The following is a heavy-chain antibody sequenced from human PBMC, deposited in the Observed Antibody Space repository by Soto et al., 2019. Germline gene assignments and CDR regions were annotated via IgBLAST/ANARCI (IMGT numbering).Heavy chain of an antibody. D-gene: IGHD1-1*01. Sequence: QVQLQESGPGLVEPSGTLSLTCVVSGDSISSSHWWSWVRQPPGKGLEWIGEIFHSGTTKYNPSHGSRVTRAVDEANNQLSLKLSSVTAADSAVYCRAGQLERGGLPGVCEYLGQGTLATVSS. CDR1: GDSISSSHW. J-gene: IGHJ1*01. CDR2: IFHSGTT. CDR3: AGQLERGGLPGVCEY. V-gene: IGHV4-4*01.